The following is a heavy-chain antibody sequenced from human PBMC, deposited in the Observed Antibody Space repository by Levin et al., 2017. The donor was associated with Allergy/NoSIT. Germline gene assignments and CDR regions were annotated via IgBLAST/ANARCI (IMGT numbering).Heavy chain of an antibody. Sequence: PSETLSLTCAVYGGSFSGYYWSWIRQPPGKGLEWIGEINHSGSTNYNPSLKSRVTISVDTSKNQFSLKLISVTAADTAVYYCAREGILTGFSFDYWGQGTLVTVSS. CDR3: AREGILTGFSFDY. CDR2: INHSGST. J-gene: IGHJ4*02. CDR1: GGSFSGYY. D-gene: IGHD3-9*01. V-gene: IGHV4-34*01.